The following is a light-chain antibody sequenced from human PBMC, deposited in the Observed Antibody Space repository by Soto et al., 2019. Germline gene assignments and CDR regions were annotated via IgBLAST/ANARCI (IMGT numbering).Light chain of an antibody. J-gene: IGKJ1*01. Sequence: DIQMTQSPSSLSASVGDRVTFTCRASQDVSHFLAWYQHRPGKVPQLLIYGASTLQSGVPSRFTGSGSGTDFALTISSLQHEDVATYYCLSYSKDVPGTFGQGTKVEIK. V-gene: IGKV1-27*01. CDR1: QDVSHF. CDR3: LSYSKDVPGT. CDR2: GAS.